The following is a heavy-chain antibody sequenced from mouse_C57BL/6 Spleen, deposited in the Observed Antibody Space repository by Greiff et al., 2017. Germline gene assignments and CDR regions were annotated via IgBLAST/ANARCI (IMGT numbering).Heavy chain of an antibody. CDR1: GYTFTEYT. CDR2: FYPGSGSI. CDR3: ARHEDRGYGYDDYAMDY. Sequence: QVQLQQSGAELVKPGASVKLSCKASGYTFTEYTIHWVKQRSGQGLEWIGWFYPGSGSIKYNEKFKDKATLTADKSSSTVYMELSRLTSEDSAVYFCARHEDRGYGYDDYAMDYWGQGTSVTVSS. J-gene: IGHJ4*01. V-gene: IGHV1-62-2*01. D-gene: IGHD2-2*01.